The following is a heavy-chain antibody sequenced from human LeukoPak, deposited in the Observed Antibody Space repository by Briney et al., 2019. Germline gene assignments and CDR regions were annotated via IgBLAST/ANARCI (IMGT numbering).Heavy chain of an antibody. Sequence: SETLSLTCTVSGGSINTPNYYWDWIRQPPGKGLEWIGSIYHSGSTYYNPSLKSRVTISVDTSKNQFSLKLSSVTAADTAVYYCAGGGGSVFDYWGQGTLVTVSS. V-gene: IGHV4-39*07. CDR3: AGGGGSVFDY. CDR1: GGSINTPNYY. CDR2: IYHSGST. J-gene: IGHJ4*02. D-gene: IGHD2-15*01.